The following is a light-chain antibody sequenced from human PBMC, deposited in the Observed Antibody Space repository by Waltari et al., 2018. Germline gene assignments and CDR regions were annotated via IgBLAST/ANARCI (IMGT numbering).Light chain of an antibody. J-gene: IGKJ1*01. CDR3: QQYNYWRT. V-gene: IGKV3-15*01. CDR2: GAS. Sequence: EIVMTQSPDALSVSPGESATLSCRASESVGSALAWYQQRPGQPPRPLIYGASTRATGIPARFSGSGSGTEFTLTISSLQSEDFAVYYCQQYNYWRTFGQGTKVEIK. CDR1: ESVGSA.